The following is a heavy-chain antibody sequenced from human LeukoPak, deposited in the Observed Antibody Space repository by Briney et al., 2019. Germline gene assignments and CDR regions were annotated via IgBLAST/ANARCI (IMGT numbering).Heavy chain of an antibody. J-gene: IGHJ4*02. Sequence: SETLSLTCTVSGGSISSSNYYWGWIRQPPGKGLEWIGTIYYSGSTYYNPSLKSRVTISVDTSKKQFSLKLSSVTAADTAVYYCARLGYHSGIAVAGIDYWGQGTLVTVSS. D-gene: IGHD6-19*01. CDR3: ARLGYHSGIAVAGIDY. CDR1: GGSISSSNYY. CDR2: IYYSGST. V-gene: IGHV4-39*01.